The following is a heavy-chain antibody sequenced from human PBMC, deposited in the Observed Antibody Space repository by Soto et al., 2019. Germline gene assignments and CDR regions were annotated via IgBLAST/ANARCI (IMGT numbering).Heavy chain of an antibody. D-gene: IGHD3-16*01. CDR2: ISSYGSET. V-gene: IGHV3-74*01. J-gene: IGHJ6*02. CDR1: GFTFSRYW. CDR3: ASNYAYAEGYYWYGIDV. Sequence: EVQLVESGGGLVLPGGSLRLSCAASGFTFSRYWMHWVRQAPGKGLVWVSRISSYGSETHYADSVKGRFTISRDNAKSTLYLQMKSLRADDTAVYYCASNYAYAEGYYWYGIDVWGQGTTVTVSS.